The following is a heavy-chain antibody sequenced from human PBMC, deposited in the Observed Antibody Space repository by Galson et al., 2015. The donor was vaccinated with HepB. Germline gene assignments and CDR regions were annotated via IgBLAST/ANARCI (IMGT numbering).Heavy chain of an antibody. CDR1: GFTFSSYT. D-gene: IGHD4-17*01. CDR2: ISASSTYV. J-gene: IGHJ4*02. CDR3: ARDFHDYGDFDY. V-gene: IGHV3-21*01. Sequence: SLRLSCAASGFTFSSYTMSWVRQAPGKGLEWVSSISASSTYVYYADSLKGRFTISRDNAKNSLFLQMNSLRAEDTAVYYCARDFHDYGDFDYWGQGTLVTVSS.